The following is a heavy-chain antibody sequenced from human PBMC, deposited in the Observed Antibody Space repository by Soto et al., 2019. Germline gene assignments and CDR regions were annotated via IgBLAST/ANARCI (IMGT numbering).Heavy chain of an antibody. CDR2: MNPHSGDT. J-gene: IGHJ4*02. V-gene: IGHV1-8*01. CDR3: ARGCQKPVDH. D-gene: IGHD6-19*01. Sequence: GPSVKVSCKASEYSITRLHFNWVRQATGQGLEWIGWMNPHSGDTGFAQRFQGRVNMTRNTSIITAYMELRRLRSQDTAVYYYARGCQKPVDHWGQGTQVTVSS. CDR1: EYSITRLH.